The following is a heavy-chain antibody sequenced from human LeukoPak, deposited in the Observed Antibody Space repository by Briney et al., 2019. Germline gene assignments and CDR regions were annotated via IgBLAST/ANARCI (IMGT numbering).Heavy chain of an antibody. D-gene: IGHD6-13*01. CDR3: ARDLPELTAAGNTVDYYGMDV. CDR1: GYTFTIYY. J-gene: IGHJ6*02. Sequence: ASVTVSCKASGYTFTIYYMHWVRQAPGQGLEWMGIINPSGGSTSYAQKFQGRVTMTRDTSTSTVYMELSSLRSEDTAVYYCARDLPELTAAGNTVDYYGMDVWGQGTTVTVSS. CDR2: INPSGGST. V-gene: IGHV1-46*01.